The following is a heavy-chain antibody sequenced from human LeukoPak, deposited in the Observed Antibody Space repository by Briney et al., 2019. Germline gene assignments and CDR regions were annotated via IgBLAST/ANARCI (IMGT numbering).Heavy chain of an antibody. CDR2: ISSSSSYI. V-gene: IGHV3-21*01. D-gene: IGHD2-15*01. CDR1: GFTFSSYT. Sequence: GGSLRLSCAASGFTFSSYTMNWVRQAPGKGLEWVLSISSSSSYIYYADSVKGRLTISRDNAKNSLYLQMNSLRAEDTAVYYCARDPTPRYCSGGSCYTHYGMDVWGQGTTVTVSS. J-gene: IGHJ6*02. CDR3: ARDPTPRYCSGGSCYTHYGMDV.